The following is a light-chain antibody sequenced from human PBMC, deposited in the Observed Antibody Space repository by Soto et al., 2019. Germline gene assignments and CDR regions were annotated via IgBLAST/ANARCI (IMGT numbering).Light chain of an antibody. CDR2: DVS. CDR1: SSDVGGYNY. J-gene: IGLJ1*01. CDR3: CSYAGSYTKEV. V-gene: IGLV2-11*01. Sequence: QSALTQPRSVSGSPGQSVTISCTGTSSDVGGYNYVSWYQQHPGKAPKLMIYDVSKRPSGVPDRFSGSKSGNTASLTISGLQAEDEADYYCCSYAGSYTKEVFGTGTKVTVL.